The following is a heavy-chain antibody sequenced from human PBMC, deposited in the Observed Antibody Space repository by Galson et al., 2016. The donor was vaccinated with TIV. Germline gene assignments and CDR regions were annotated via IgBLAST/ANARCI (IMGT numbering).Heavy chain of an antibody. D-gene: IGHD2/OR15-2a*01. CDR3: ARDHPLSTVFIAYPGKPYHGLDV. V-gene: IGHV4-34*01. CDR2: ISHSGYA. CDR1: GGSLSGYF. J-gene: IGHJ6*02. Sequence: ETLSLTCAVSGGSLSGYFWTWIRQAPGKGLEWIGEISHSGYARHNPSLESRVTLSIDTSKSQFSLQLSSVTAADTAVYYCARDHPLSTVFIAYPGKPYHGLDVWGQGTAVTVSS.